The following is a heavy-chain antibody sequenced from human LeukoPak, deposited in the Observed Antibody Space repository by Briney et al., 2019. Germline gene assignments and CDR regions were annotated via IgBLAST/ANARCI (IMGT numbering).Heavy chain of an antibody. D-gene: IGHD2-15*01. CDR3: AREIRETVVTRHYYYGIDV. CDR1: GSTFSTYG. J-gene: IGHJ6*02. Sequence: GGSLRLSCAASGSTFSTYGMHWVRQVTGKGLEWVSAIGTGDDTYYLGSVKGRFTISRENAKNVLYLQMSSLRAEDTAVYYCAREIRETVVTRHYYYGIDVWGQGTTVTVSS. CDR2: IGTGDDT. V-gene: IGHV3-13*01.